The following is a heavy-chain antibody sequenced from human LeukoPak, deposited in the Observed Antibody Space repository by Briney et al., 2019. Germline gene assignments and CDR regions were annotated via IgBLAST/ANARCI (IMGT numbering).Heavy chain of an antibody. CDR1: GYTFSSHG. J-gene: IGHJ5*02. CDR2: ISAYNGHT. D-gene: IGHD3-9*01. V-gene: IGHV1-18*01. Sequence: GASVKVSCKASGYTFSSHGISWVRQAPGQGLEWVGWISAYNGHTDYAQRFQGRVTVTTGTSTSTAYLHLTSLRSDDTAVYYCTRDTGYPNWFDPRGQGTLVTVSS. CDR3: TRDTGYPNWFDP.